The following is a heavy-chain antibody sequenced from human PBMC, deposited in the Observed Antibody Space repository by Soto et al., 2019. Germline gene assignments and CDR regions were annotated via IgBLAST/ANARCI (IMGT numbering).Heavy chain of an antibody. CDR1: GYTFTGYY. Sequence: AASVKVSCKASGYTFTGYYMHWVRQAPGQGLEWMGWINPNSGGTNYAQKFQGRVTITRDTSASTAYMELSSLRSEDTAVYYCVRDSYYYGSGSYYLYWGQGTLVTVSS. CDR3: VRDSYYYGSGSYYLY. CDR2: INPNSGGT. D-gene: IGHD3-10*01. V-gene: IGHV1-2*02. J-gene: IGHJ4*02.